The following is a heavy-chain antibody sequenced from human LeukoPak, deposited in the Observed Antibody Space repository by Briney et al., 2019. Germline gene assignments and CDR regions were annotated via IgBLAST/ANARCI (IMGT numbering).Heavy chain of an antibody. J-gene: IGHJ6*02. CDR2: MNPNSGKT. Sequence: ASVKVSCKASVYTFTRYDINWVGQATGQGLEWMGWMNPNSGKTGYAQKVQGRVTMTRNTSISTAYMELSSLRSEDTAVYYCARADYYDSSGYFSYGMDVWGQGTTVTVSS. V-gene: IGHV1-8*01. CDR3: ARADYYDSSGYFSYGMDV. CDR1: VYTFTRYD. D-gene: IGHD3-22*01.